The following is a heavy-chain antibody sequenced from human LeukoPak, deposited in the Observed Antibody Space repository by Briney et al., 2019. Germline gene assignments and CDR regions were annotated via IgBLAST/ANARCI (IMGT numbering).Heavy chain of an antibody. CDR1: GGTFSSYA. V-gene: IGHV1-69*13. CDR2: IIPIFGTA. CDR3: ASAPVGVVPAAIYYYYCYYMDV. D-gene: IGHD2-2*01. Sequence: ASVKVSCKASGGTFSSYAISWVRQAPGQGLEWMGGIIPIFGTANYAQKFQGRVTITADESTSTAYMELSSLRSEDTAVYYCASAPVGVVPAAIYYYYCYYMDVWGKGTTVTVSS. J-gene: IGHJ6*03.